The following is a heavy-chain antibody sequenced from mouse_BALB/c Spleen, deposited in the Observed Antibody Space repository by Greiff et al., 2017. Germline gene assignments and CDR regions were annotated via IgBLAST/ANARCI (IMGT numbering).Heavy chain of an antibody. CDR2: INPYNGAT. CDR3: ARGINSAWFAY. CDR1: GYSFTGYY. V-gene: IGHV1-31*01. J-gene: IGHJ3*01. Sequence: EVQLQQSGPELVKPGASVKISCKASGYSFTGYYMHWVKQSHVKSLEWIGRINPYNGATSYNQNFKDKASLTVDKSSSTAYMELHSLTSEDSAVYYCARGINSAWFAYWGQGTLVTVSA.